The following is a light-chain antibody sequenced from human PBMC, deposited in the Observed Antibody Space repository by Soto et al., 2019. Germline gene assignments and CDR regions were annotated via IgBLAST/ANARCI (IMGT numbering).Light chain of an antibody. CDR1: QSVSSNY. V-gene: IGKV3-20*01. CDR2: GAS. CDR3: RQYGSSPWT. J-gene: IGKJ1*01. Sequence: EIVLTQSPGTLSLSPGERATLSCRASQSVSSNYLAWYQQKPGQAPRPLIYGASSRATGIPDRFSGSGAGTDFTLTSSRLEAEDFAVYYCRQYGSSPWTFGQGTK.